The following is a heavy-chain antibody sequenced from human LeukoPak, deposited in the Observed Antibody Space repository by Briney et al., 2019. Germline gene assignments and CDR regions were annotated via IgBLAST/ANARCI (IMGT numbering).Heavy chain of an antibody. Sequence: SQTLSLTCAISGDSVSSNSAAWNWIRQSPSSGLEWLGRTYYRSKWYNDYAVSVKSRITINPDTSKNQFSLQLNSVTPEDTAVYYCARVEAAVAGTIGDYFDYWGQGTLVTVSS. D-gene: IGHD6-19*01. J-gene: IGHJ4*02. CDR3: ARVEAAVAGTIGDYFDY. CDR1: GDSVSSNSAA. CDR2: TYYRSKWYN. V-gene: IGHV6-1*01.